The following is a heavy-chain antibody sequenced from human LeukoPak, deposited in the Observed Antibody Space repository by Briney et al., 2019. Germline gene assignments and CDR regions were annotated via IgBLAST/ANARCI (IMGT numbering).Heavy chain of an antibody. CDR3: ARSRRYCSSTSCYHYGMDV. D-gene: IGHD2-2*01. Sequence: GGSLRLSCAASGFTFSDYYMSWIRHAPGKGLDWVSYISTSGSTIYYADSVKGRFTISRDNAKNSLYLQMNSLRAEDTAVYYCARSRRYCSSTSCYHYGMDVWGQGTTVTVSS. V-gene: IGHV3-11*01. CDR2: ISTSGSTI. CDR1: GFTFSDYY. J-gene: IGHJ6*02.